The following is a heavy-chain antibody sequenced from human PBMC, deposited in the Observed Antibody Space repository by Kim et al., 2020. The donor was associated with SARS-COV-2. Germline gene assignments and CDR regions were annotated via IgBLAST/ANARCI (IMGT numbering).Heavy chain of an antibody. J-gene: IGHJ6*02. Sequence: ASVKVSCKASGYTFTSYAMNWVRQAPGQGLEWMGWINTNTGNPTYAQGFTGRFVFSLDTSVSTAYLQISSLKAEDTAVYYCARVPTVTTVGYYGMDVWGQGTTVTVSS. CDR1: GYTFTSYA. D-gene: IGHD4-17*01. CDR2: INTNTGNP. CDR3: ARVPTVTTVGYYGMDV. V-gene: IGHV7-4-1*02.